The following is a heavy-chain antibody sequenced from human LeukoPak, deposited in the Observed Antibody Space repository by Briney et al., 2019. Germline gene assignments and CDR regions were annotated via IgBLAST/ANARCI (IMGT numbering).Heavy chain of an antibody. CDR3: ARGRITMIVVVMRSYYYMDV. V-gene: IGHV4-39*01. CDR2: IYYSGST. Sequence: SETLSLTCTVSGGSISSSSYYWAWIRQPPGRGLEWIGSIYYSGSTYYNPSLKSRVTISVDTSKNQFSLKLSSVTAADTAVYYCARGRITMIVVVMRSYYYMDVWGKGTTVTVSS. D-gene: IGHD3-22*01. J-gene: IGHJ6*03. CDR1: GGSISSSSYY.